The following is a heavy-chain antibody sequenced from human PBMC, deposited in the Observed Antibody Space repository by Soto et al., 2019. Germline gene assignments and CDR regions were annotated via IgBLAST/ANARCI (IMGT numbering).Heavy chain of an antibody. V-gene: IGHV4-34*01. J-gene: IGHJ6*02. CDR3: ARLKKGYSSSWYYYYGMDV. CDR1: GGSFSGYY. Sequence: ETLSLTCAVYGGSFSGYYWSWIRQPPGKGLEWIGEINHSGSTNYNPSLKSRVTISVDTSKNQFSLKLSSVTAADTAVYYCARLKKGYSSSWYYYYGMDVWGQGTTVTVSS. D-gene: IGHD6-13*01. CDR2: INHSGST.